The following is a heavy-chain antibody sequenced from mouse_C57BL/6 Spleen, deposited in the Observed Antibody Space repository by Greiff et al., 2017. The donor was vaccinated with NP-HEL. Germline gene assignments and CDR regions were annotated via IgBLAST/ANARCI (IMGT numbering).Heavy chain of an antibody. V-gene: IGHV1-61*01. CDR2: IYPSDSET. CDR3: ARPHYGSSYSYWYFDV. CDR1: GYTFTSYW. D-gene: IGHD1-1*01. J-gene: IGHJ1*03. Sequence: VQLQQPGAELVRPGSSVKLSCKASGYTFTSYWMDWVKQRPGQGLEWIGNIYPSDSETHYNQKFKDKATLTVDKSSSTAYMQLSSLTSEDSAVYYCARPHYGSSYSYWYFDVWGTGTTVTVSS.